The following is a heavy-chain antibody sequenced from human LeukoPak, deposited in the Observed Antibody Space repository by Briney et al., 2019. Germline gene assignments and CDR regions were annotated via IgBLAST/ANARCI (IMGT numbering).Heavy chain of an antibody. CDR1: GFTLSNAY. V-gene: IGHV3-15*01. D-gene: IGHD6-19*01. J-gene: IGHJ4*02. CDR3: TTAVAGTVRIDY. Sequence: GWSLRLSCAASGFTLSNAYMSWVRQAPGKGLEWVGRIRSKTDGGTIDYAAPVKDRFTISRDDSKNTLYLQMNSLKTEDTAVYYCTTAVAGTVRIDYWGQGTLVTVSS. CDR2: IRSKTDGGTI.